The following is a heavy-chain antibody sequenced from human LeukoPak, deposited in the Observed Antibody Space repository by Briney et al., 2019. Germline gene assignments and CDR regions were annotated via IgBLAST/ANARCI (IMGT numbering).Heavy chain of an antibody. CDR2: VTSSGGET. D-gene: IGHD3-22*01. CDR3: AKDGDSTGYYSSYYNHMDV. Sequence: GGSLRLSCTASGFIFTNYAMTWVRQAPGTGLEWVSSVTSSGGETLYADSVKGRFTISRDNSKNTMSLQMNSLRVEDTAVYYCAKDGDSTGYYSSYYNHMDVWGKGTSVTISS. V-gene: IGHV3-23*01. CDR1: GFIFTNYA. J-gene: IGHJ6*03.